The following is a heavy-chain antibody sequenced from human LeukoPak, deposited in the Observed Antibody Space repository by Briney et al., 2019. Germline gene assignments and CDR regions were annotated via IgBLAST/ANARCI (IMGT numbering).Heavy chain of an antibody. D-gene: IGHD1-26*01. CDR2: ISAYKGNT. V-gene: IGHV1-18*01. CDR1: GYTFTSYG. Sequence: ASVKVSCKASGYTFTSYGISWVRQAPGQGLEGVGWISAYKGNTNYAQKLQGRVTITTDTSTSKADMELRSLRSDDTAVYYCARVISGSPFDYWGQGTLVTLSS. J-gene: IGHJ4*02. CDR3: ARVISGSPFDY.